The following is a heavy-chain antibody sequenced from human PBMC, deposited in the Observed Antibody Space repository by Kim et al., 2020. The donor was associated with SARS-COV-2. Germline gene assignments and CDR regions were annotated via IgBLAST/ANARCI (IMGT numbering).Heavy chain of an antibody. CDR3: ARDPEGLVVPAAMFDP. V-gene: IGHV1-2*02. CDR2: INPNSGGT. J-gene: IGHJ5*02. D-gene: IGHD2-2*01. Sequence: ASVKVSCKASGYTFTGYYMHWVRQAPGQGLEWMGRINPNSGGTNYAQKFQGRVTMTRDTSISTAYMELSRLRSDDTAVYYCARDPEGLVVPAAMFDPWGQGTLVTVSS. CDR1: GYTFTGYY.